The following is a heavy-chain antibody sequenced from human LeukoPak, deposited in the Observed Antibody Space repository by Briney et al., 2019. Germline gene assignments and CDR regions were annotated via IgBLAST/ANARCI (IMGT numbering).Heavy chain of an antibody. Sequence: PGGSLRLSCAASGFTFTSAWMSWLRQTPEKGLEWVAHMSEDGSGRFYVDSAKGRFTISRDDTQNSVYLQMNSLRVEDTAVYYCAAWLGESVPWGQGTLVTVSS. V-gene: IGHV3-7*01. CDR3: AAWLGESVP. J-gene: IGHJ5*02. D-gene: IGHD3-10*01. CDR2: MSEDGSGR. CDR1: GFTFTSAW.